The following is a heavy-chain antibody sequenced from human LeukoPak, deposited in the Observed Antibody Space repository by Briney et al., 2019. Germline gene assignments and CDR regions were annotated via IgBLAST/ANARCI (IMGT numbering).Heavy chain of an antibody. CDR2: IYYSGST. Sequence: SETLSLTCTVSGGSISSSTYYWGWIRQPPGKGLEWIGSIYYSGSTFYNPSLKSRVTISVDTSKDQFSLNLSPVTPADRAVYYWARPRNQHWYADAFNIWGQGTVVTVSS. V-gene: IGHV4-39*01. D-gene: IGHD6-13*01. J-gene: IGHJ3*02. CDR3: ARPRNQHWYADAFNI. CDR1: GGSISSSTYY.